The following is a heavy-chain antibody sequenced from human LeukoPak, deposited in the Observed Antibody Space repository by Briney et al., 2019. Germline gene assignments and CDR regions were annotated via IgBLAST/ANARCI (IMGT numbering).Heavy chain of an antibody. CDR2: IIPIFGTA. CDR1: GGTFSSYA. J-gene: IGHJ4*02. CDR3: AVLRSDYDILTGYYSPLDY. Sequence: SVKVSCKASGGTFSSYAISWVRQAPGQGLEWMGGIIPIFGTANYAQKFQGRVTITADESTSTAYMELSSLRSEDTAVYYCAVLRSDYDILTGYYSPLDYWGQGTLVTVSS. D-gene: IGHD3-9*01. V-gene: IGHV1-69*13.